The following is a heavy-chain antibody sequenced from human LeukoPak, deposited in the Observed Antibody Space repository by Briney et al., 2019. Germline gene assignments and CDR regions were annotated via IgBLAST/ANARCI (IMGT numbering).Heavy chain of an antibody. V-gene: IGHV3-21*01. Sequence: PGGSLTLSCAASGFTFSSYSMNWVRQAPGKGLEWVSSISSSSSYIYYADSVKGRFTISRDNAKNSLYLEMNSLRAEDTAVYYCARKGPYYYGSGSYVDWGQGTRVTVSS. CDR1: GFTFSSYS. D-gene: IGHD3-10*01. J-gene: IGHJ4*02. CDR2: ISSSSSYI. CDR3: ARKGPYYYGSGSYVD.